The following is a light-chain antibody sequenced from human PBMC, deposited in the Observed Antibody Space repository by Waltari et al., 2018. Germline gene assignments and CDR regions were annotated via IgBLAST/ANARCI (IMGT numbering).Light chain of an antibody. Sequence: DIVMTQSPDSLAVSLGERATINCKSSRSVLYSPNNKNYLTWYQQKPGQPPKLLIFWSSTRESGVPDRFSGSGSGTNFTLTISSLQAEDVAVYYCQQFAAQPYTFGQRTKLEIK. CDR1: RSVLYSPNNKNY. V-gene: IGKV4-1*01. J-gene: IGKJ2*01. CDR3: QQFAAQPYT. CDR2: WSS.